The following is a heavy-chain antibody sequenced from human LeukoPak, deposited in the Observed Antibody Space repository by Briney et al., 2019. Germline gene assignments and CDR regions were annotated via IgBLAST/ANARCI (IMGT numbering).Heavy chain of an antibody. CDR1: GFTFSXXX. CDR3: TTDLYEGGWYSDY. J-gene: IGHJ4*02. D-gene: IGHD6-19*01. CDR2: XKSKTXXGTT. V-gene: IGHV3-15*01. Sequence: GGSLRLSCXASGFTFSXXXXXXXXQAXXXXXXXXXXXKSKTXXGTTDYAAPXKGRFXISRDDSKNTLYLQMNSLKTEDTAVYYCTTDLYEGGWYSDYWGQGTLVTVSS.